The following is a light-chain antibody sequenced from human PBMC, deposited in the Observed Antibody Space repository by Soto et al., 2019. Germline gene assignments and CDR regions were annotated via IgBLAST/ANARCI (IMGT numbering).Light chain of an antibody. CDR3: QQYNTN. CDR2: DAS. Sequence: DIQMTQSPSTLSASIGDRVTITCRASQSISTYLTWYQQKPGKAPKLLIYDASSLGSEVPSRFSGSGSGTEFTLTISSLQPDDFATYYCQQYNTNVGQGTKLEMK. CDR1: QSISTY. V-gene: IGKV1-5*01. J-gene: IGKJ2*01.